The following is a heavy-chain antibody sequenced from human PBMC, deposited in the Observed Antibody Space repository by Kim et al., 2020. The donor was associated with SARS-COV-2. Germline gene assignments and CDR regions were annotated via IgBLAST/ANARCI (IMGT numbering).Heavy chain of an antibody. CDR1: GFTFSSYS. D-gene: IGHD3-10*01. CDR3: ARDGYPNFGSGTYYTDAFDI. J-gene: IGHJ3*02. CDR2: ISSHSSTI. Sequence: GGSLILSCAASGFTFSSYSMNWVRQAPGKGLEWISYISSHSSTIYYADSVKGRFTISRDDAKNSLYLQMNSLRAEDTAVYYCARDGYPNFGSGTYYTDAFDIWGQGTMVTVSS. V-gene: IGHV3-48*04.